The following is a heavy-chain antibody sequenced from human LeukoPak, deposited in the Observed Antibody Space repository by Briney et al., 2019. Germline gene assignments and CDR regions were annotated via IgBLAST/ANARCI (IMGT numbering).Heavy chain of an antibody. Sequence: GGSLRLSCAASGFTFSSYSMNWVRQAPGKGLEWVSDINWNGGNTGYADSVKGRFTISRDNAKNSLYLQMSSLRAEDTALYYCARLVVIDFYYYYMDVWGKGTTVTVSS. D-gene: IGHD3-16*02. CDR1: GFTFSSYS. CDR2: INWNGGNT. CDR3: ARLVVIDFYYYYMDV. J-gene: IGHJ6*03. V-gene: IGHV3-20*04.